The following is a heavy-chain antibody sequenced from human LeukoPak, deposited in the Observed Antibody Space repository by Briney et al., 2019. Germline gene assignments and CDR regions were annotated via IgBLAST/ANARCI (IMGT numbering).Heavy chain of an antibody. J-gene: IGHJ4*02. CDR1: GGSFSGYH. D-gene: IGHD4-17*01. V-gene: IGHV4-34*11. CDR3: ARGTVTMDY. Sequence: SETLSLTCVVYGGSFSGYHWSWIRQSPGKGLEWIGYIYYSGSTKYNPALKSRVTISIDASKNQFSLNLSSVTAADTAVYYRARGTVTMDYWGRGTLVTVSS. CDR2: IYYSGST.